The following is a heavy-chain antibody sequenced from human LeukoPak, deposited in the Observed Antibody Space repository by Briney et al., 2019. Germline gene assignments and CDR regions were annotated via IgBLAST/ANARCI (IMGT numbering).Heavy chain of an antibody. CDR2: IYTSGST. J-gene: IGHJ3*02. V-gene: IGHV4-4*07. Sequence: SETLSLTCTVSGGSISSYYWSWIRQPAGKGLEWIGRIYTSGSTNYNPSLKSRVTMSVDTSKNQFSLKLSSVTAADTAVYYCARDKVDTDMVISAFDIWGQGTMVTVSS. CDR1: GGSISSYY. CDR3: ARDKVDTDMVISAFDI. D-gene: IGHD5-18*01.